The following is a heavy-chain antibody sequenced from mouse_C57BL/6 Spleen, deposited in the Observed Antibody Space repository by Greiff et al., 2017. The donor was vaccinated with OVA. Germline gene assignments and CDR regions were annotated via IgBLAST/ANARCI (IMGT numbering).Heavy chain of an antibody. CDR1: GYTFTSYW. V-gene: IGHV1-69*01. Sequence: VQLQQPGAELVMPGASVKLSCKASGYTFTSYWMHWVKQRPGQGLEWIGEIDPSDSYTNYNQKFKGKSTLTVDKSSSTAYMQLSSLTSEDSAVYYGARNGADLLRGYFDVWGTGTTVTVSS. D-gene: IGHD1-1*01. CDR2: IDPSDSYT. CDR3: ARNGADLLRGYFDV. J-gene: IGHJ1*03.